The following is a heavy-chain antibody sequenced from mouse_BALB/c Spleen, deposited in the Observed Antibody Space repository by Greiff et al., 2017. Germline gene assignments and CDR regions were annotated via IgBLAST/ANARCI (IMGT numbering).Heavy chain of an antibody. Sequence: EVQGVESGGGLVKPGGSLKLSCAASGFAFSSYDMSWVRQTPEKRLEWVAYISSGGGSTYYPDTVKGRFTISRDNAKNTLYLQMSSLKSEDTAMYYCARHTGPYYFDYWGQGTTLTVSS. CDR1: GFAFSSYD. V-gene: IGHV5-12-1*01. CDR3: ARHTGPYYFDY. D-gene: IGHD4-1*01. J-gene: IGHJ2*01. CDR2: ISSGGGST.